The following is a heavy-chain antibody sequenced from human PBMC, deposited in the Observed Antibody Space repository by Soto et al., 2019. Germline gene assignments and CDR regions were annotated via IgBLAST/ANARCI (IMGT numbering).Heavy chain of an antibody. CDR1: GYTFTDYY. CDR2: ISSYNGVT. D-gene: IGHD3-3*01. J-gene: IGHJ4*02. CDR3: ARVGGSVADFYYFDY. V-gene: IGHV1-2*02. Sequence: GASVKVSCKASGYTFTDYYMHWVRQSPGQGLEWMGWISSYNGVTHYAPKFQGRITMTRDTSISTAYMELSRPRSDDTAVYYCARVGGSVADFYYFDYWGQGTLVTVSS.